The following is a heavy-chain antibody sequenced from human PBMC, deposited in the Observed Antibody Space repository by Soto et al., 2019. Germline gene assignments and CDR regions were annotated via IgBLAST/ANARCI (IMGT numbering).Heavy chain of an antibody. CDR1: GFTLSSYA. V-gene: IGHV3-30-3*01. CDR2: ISYDGSNK. Sequence: QVQLVESGGGVVQPGRSLRLTCAASGFTLSSYAMHWVRQAPGKGLEWVAVISYDGSNKYYADSVKGRFTISRDNSKNTLYLQMNSLRAEDTAVYYCARGGDIVVVVDPIDYWGQGTLVTVSS. J-gene: IGHJ4*02. D-gene: IGHD2-15*01. CDR3: ARGGDIVVVVDPIDY.